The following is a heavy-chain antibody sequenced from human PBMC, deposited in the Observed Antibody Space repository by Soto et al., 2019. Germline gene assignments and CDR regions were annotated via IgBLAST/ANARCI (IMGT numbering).Heavy chain of an antibody. D-gene: IGHD6-19*01. V-gene: IGHV1-8*01. J-gene: IGHJ5*02. CDR2: MNPNSGNT. Sequence: ASVKASCKASGYTFTSYDINWVRQATGQGLEWMGWMNPNSGNTGYAQKFQGRVTMTRNTSISTAYMELSSLRSEDTAVYYCARGWAERQQWLVNWFDPWGQGTLVTVSS. CDR3: ARGWAERQQWLVNWFDP. CDR1: GYTFTSYD.